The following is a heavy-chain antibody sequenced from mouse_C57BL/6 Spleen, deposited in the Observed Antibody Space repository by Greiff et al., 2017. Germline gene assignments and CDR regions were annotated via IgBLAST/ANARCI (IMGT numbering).Heavy chain of an antibody. J-gene: IGHJ1*03. V-gene: IGHV1-81*01. Sequence: QVQLKEPGAELARPGASVKLSCKASGYTFTSYGISWVKQRTGQGLEWIGEIYPRSGNTYYNEKFKGKATLTADQSSSTAYMELRSLTSEDSAVYFCASELTGTYGYFDVWGTGTTVTVSS. CDR3: ASELTGTYGYFDV. CDR2: IYPRSGNT. D-gene: IGHD4-1*01. CDR1: GYTFTSYG.